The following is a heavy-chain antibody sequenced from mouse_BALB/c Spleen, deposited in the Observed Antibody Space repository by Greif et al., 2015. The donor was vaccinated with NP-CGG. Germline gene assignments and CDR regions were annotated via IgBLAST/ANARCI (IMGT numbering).Heavy chain of an antibody. J-gene: IGHJ3*01. D-gene: IGHD2-14*01. CDR2: IWAGGST. CDR3: ARDLTYYRYDGAY. Sequence: QVQLKDSGPGLVAPSQSLSITCTVSGFSLTSYGVHWVRQPPGKGLEWLGVIWAGGSTNYNSALMSRLSISKDNSKSQVFLKMNSLQTDDTAMYYCARDLTYYRYDGAYWGQGTLVTVSA. V-gene: IGHV2-9*02. CDR1: GFSLTSYG.